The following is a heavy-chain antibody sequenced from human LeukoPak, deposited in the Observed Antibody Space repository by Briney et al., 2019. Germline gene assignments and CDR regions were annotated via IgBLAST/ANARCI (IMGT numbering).Heavy chain of an antibody. Sequence: ASVKVSCKASGYTFTSYGISWVRQAPGQGLEWMGWISAYNGNTNYAQKLQGRVTMTTDTSTSTAYMELRSLRSDDTAVYYCARDSGYGDFYRLFDIWGQGTMVTVSS. J-gene: IGHJ3*02. D-gene: IGHD4-17*01. CDR3: ARDSGYGDFYRLFDI. CDR1: GYTFTSYG. CDR2: ISAYNGNT. V-gene: IGHV1-18*01.